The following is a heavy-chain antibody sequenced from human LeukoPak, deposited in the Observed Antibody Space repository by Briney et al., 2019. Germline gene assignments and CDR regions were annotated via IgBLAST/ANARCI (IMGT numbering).Heavy chain of an antibody. V-gene: IGHV3-74*01. CDR1: GFTVSSCC. CDR2: FDSDGTST. D-gene: IGHD3-10*01. Sequence: GGSLRLSCAVSGFTVSSCCMHWVRQAPGKELVWVSRFDSDGTSTSYADSVKGRFTISRDVAKNTLYLQMNSLRAEDTAVYYCAKDGTQFSSGSYRYNWFDPWGQGTLVTVSS. CDR3: AKDGTQFSSGSYRYNWFDP. J-gene: IGHJ5*02.